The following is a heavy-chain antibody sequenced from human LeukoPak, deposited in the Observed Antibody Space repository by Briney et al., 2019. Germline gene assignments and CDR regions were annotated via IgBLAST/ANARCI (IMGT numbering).Heavy chain of an antibody. J-gene: IGHJ5*01. Sequence: GGSLRLSRAASGFTFSGYALTWVRQAPGKGLEWVSSISGSADSTYYADSVKGRFTISRDNSKNTLYLQMNSLRAEDTAVYFCAKDAVRGSGRINWFDSWGQGTLVTVSS. V-gene: IGHV3-23*01. D-gene: IGHD3-10*01. CDR3: AKDAVRGSGRINWFDS. CDR2: ISGSADST. CDR1: GFTFSGYA.